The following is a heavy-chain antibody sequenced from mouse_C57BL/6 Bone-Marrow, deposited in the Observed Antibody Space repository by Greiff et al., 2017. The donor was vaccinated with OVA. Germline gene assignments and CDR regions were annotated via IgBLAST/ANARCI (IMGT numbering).Heavy chain of an antibody. CDR3: ARDYDYDVGYFDY. Sequence: EVQLVESGGGLVKPGGSLKLSCAASGFTFSSYAMSWVRQTPEKRLEWVATISDGGSYTYYPDNVKGRFTISRDNAKNNLYLQMSHLKSEDTAMYYCARDYDYDVGYFDYWGQGTTLTVSS. J-gene: IGHJ2*01. D-gene: IGHD2-4*01. V-gene: IGHV5-4*01. CDR1: GFTFSSYA. CDR2: ISDGGSYT.